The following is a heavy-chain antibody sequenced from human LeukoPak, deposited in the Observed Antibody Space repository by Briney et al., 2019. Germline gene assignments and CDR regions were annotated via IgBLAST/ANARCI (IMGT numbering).Heavy chain of an antibody. CDR1: GGSISSYY. CDR2: IYYSGST. Sequence: SETLSHTCTVSGGSISSYYWSWIRQPPGKGLEWIGYIYYSGSTNYNPSLKSRVTISVDTSKNQFSLKLSSVTAADTAVYYCARDRRIAAAGTYYYYGMDVWGQGTTVTVSS. V-gene: IGHV4-59*01. D-gene: IGHD6-13*01. J-gene: IGHJ6*02. CDR3: ARDRRIAAAGTYYYYGMDV.